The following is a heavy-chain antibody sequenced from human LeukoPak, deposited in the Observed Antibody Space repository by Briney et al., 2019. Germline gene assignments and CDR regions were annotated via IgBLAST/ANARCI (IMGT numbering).Heavy chain of an antibody. Sequence: GGSLRLSCAASGFTFSSYWMSWVRQAPGKGREWVANIKQDGSEKYYVDSVKGRFTISRDNAKNSLYLQMNSLRAEDTALYYCARGGINFYYYMDVWGKGTTVTVSS. CDR3: ARGGINFYYYMDV. CDR1: GFTFSSYW. CDR2: IKQDGSEK. J-gene: IGHJ6*03. D-gene: IGHD2-15*01. V-gene: IGHV3-7*03.